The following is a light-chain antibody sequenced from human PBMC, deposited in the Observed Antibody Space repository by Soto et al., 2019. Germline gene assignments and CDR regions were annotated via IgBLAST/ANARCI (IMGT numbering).Light chain of an antibody. J-gene: IGLJ2*01. CDR2: LSSDGSH. V-gene: IGLV4-69*01. CDR1: SGHSSYA. Sequence: QPVLTQSPSASASLGASVKLTCTLSSGHSSYAIAWNQQQPEKGPRYLMKLSSDGSHSKGDGIPDRFSGSSSGAERYLTISSLQSEDEADYYCQTWDTGARVVFGGGTKVTVL. CDR3: QTWDTGARVV.